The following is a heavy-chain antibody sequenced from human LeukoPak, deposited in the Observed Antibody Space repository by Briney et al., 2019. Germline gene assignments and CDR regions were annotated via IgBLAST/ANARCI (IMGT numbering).Heavy chain of an antibody. V-gene: IGHV3-33*01. CDR2: IWYDGSNK. D-gene: IGHD6-13*01. J-gene: IGHJ4*02. Sequence: GGSLRLSCAASGFTFSSYGMHGVRQAPGKGLGWGAVIWYDGSNKYYADSVKGRFTISRDNSKNTLYLQMNSLRAEDTAVYYCARVHSSSWYYPGDYWGQGTLVTVSS. CDR3: ARVHSSSWYYPGDY. CDR1: GFTFSSYG.